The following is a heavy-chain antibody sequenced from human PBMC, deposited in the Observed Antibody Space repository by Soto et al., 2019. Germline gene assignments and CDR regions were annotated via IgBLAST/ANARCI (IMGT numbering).Heavy chain of an antibody. V-gene: IGHV3-30*18. D-gene: IGHD6-19*01. Sequence: QVLLVESGGGVVRPGRSLRLSCGASGFSFSKYGMHWVRQAPGEGLEWLSLISYDGSEKWYAESVKGRFTISRDNSKNTLYLQTNSLRGDDTAVYYCAKGYEVSPPVASGWYSNYFYGVDVWGRGTTVTVSS. CDR1: GFSFSKYG. J-gene: IGHJ6*02. CDR2: ISYDGSEK. CDR3: AKGYEVSPPVASGWYSNYFYGVDV.